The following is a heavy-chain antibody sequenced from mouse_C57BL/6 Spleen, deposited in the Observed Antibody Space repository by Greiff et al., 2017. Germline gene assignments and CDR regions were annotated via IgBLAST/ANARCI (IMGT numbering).Heavy chain of an antibody. Sequence: EVKLVESEGGLVQPGSSMKLSCTASGFTFSDYYMAWVRQVPEKGLEWVANINYDGSSTYYLDSLKSRFIISRDNAKNILYLQMSRLKSEDTATYYCASVGIYYPFAYWGQGTLVTVSA. V-gene: IGHV5-16*01. D-gene: IGHD2-1*01. CDR1: GFTFSDYY. J-gene: IGHJ3*01. CDR3: ASVGIYYPFAY. CDR2: INYDGSST.